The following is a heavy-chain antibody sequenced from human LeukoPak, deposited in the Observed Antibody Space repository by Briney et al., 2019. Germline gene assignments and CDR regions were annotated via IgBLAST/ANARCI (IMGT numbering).Heavy chain of an antibody. J-gene: IGHJ4*02. CDR3: ARGMAGNFEY. V-gene: IGHV3-74*01. D-gene: IGHD6-19*01. CDR2: INSDGSST. CDR1: GFTFSSYW. Sequence: PGGSLRLSCAASGFTFSSYWMHWVRHAPPKGLVWVSRINSDGSSTTYADSVKGRFTISRDNAKNALYLQMNSLRAEDTAVYYCARGMAGNFEYWGRGTLVTVSS.